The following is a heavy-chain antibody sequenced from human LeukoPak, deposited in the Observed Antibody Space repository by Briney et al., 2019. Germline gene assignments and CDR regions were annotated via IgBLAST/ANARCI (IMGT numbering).Heavy chain of an antibody. CDR1: GYIFTGYY. Sequence: ASVKVSCKASGYIFTGYYIHWVRQAPGQGLEWMGWINPNSGGTKYAKNFQGRVTMTRDTSISTAYMELSRLRSDDSAVYYCARDQGAVAGTDYYYYYYMDVWGKGTTVTVSS. V-gene: IGHV1-2*02. CDR2: INPNSGGT. J-gene: IGHJ6*03. D-gene: IGHD6-19*01. CDR3: ARDQGAVAGTDYYYYYYMDV.